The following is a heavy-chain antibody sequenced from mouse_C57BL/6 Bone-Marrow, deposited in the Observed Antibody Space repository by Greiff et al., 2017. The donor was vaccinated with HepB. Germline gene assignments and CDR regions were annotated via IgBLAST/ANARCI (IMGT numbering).Heavy chain of an antibody. J-gene: IGHJ3*01. V-gene: IGHV4-1*01. CDR2: INPDSSTI. CDR1: GIDFSRYW. CDR3: ARDYYGNFAWFAY. D-gene: IGHD2-1*01. Sequence: EVKLMESGGGLVQPGGSLKLSCAASGIDFSRYWMSWVRRAPGKGLEWIGEINPDSSTINYAPSLKDKFIISRDNAKNTLYLQMSKVRSDDTALYYCARDYYGNFAWFAYWGQGTLVTVSA.